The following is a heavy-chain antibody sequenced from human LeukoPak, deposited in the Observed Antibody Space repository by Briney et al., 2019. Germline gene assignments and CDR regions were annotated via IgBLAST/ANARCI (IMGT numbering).Heavy chain of an antibody. D-gene: IGHD6-19*01. J-gene: IGHJ3*02. Sequence: ASVKVSCKASGYTFTGYYMQWVRQAPGQGLEWMGWINPNSGGTNYAQKFQGRVIMTRDTSISTAYMELSRLRSDDTAVYYCARGLSSGWYDGAFDIWGQGTMVTVSS. CDR1: GYTFTGYY. CDR2: INPNSGGT. CDR3: ARGLSSGWYDGAFDI. V-gene: IGHV1-2*02.